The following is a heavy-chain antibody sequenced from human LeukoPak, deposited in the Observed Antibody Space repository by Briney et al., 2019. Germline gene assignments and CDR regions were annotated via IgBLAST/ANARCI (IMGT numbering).Heavy chain of an antibody. V-gene: IGHV3-33*01. CDR1: GFTFHTYG. Sequence: GGSLRLSCAASGFTFHTYGMHWVRQAPGKGLEWVAIIWYDGSNTYHSDSVKGRFTISRDNSKNTLFLQMNSLTADDTAVYYCARDRGTSSSAGYIVDSWGQGTLVTVSS. CDR2: IWYDGSNT. CDR3: ARDRGTSSSAGYIVDS. J-gene: IGHJ4*02. D-gene: IGHD5-24*01.